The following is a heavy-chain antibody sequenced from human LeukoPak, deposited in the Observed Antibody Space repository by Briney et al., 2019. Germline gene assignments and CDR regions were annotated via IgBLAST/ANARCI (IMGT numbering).Heavy chain of an antibody. CDR1: GGSFSGYY. CDR2: IHYSGST. V-gene: IGHV4-59*01. D-gene: IGHD4-23*01. Sequence: PSETLSLTCAVYGGSFSGYYWSWIRQPPGKGLEWIGYIHYSGSTNYNPSLKSRVTISVDTSKNQFSLKLSPVTAADTAVYYCARVGVDYSGNIIKYYFDYWGQGTLVTVSS. CDR3: ARVGVDYSGNIIKYYFDY. J-gene: IGHJ4*02.